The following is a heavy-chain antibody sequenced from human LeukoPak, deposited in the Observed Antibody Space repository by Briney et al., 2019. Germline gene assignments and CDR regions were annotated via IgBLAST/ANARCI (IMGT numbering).Heavy chain of an antibody. CDR3: ARRAYYDSSGYRPTAGYFDL. CDR2: IYANGIT. J-gene: IGHJ2*01. D-gene: IGHD3-22*01. CDR1: GGSIFSYY. Sequence: SETLSLTCTVSGGSIFSYYWNWIRQSAGKGLEWVGYIYANGITTYNPSLRSRGSISIDTSRNQFSLRLTSVTAADTATYYCARRAYYDSSGYRPTAGYFDLWGRGTLVTVSS. V-gene: IGHV4-4*08.